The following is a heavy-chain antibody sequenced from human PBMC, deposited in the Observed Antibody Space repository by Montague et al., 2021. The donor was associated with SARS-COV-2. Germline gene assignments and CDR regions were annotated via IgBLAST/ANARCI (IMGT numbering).Heavy chain of an antibody. CDR2: IYYSGST. J-gene: IGHJ2*01. CDR3: ARSDLSVIVLVVYATRGGYFDL. V-gene: IGHV4-31*03. CDR1: GGSISSGGYY. Sequence: TLSLTCTVSGGSISSGGYYWSWIRQHPGKDLEWIGYIYYSGSTYYNPSLKSRVTISVDTSKNQFSLKLSSVTAADTAVYYCARSDLSVIVLVVYATRGGYFDLWGRGTLVTVSS. D-gene: IGHD2-8*02.